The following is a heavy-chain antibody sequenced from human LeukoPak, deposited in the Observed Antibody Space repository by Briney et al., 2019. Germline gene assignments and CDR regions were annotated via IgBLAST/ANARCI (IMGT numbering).Heavy chain of an antibody. D-gene: IGHD2/OR15-2a*01. CDR1: GSYW. Sequence: GGSLRLSCAASGSYWMHRVRQVPGKGLVWVSHINSDGSWTSYADSVKGRFTISKDNAKNTVYLQMNSLRAEDTAVYYCVSFYETYWGRGTLVTVSS. CDR3: VSFYETY. J-gene: IGHJ4*02. CDR2: INSDGSWT. V-gene: IGHV3-74*01.